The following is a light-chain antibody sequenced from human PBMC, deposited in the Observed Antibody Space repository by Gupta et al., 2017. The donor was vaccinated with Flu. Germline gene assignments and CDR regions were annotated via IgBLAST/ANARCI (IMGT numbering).Light chain of an antibody. V-gene: IGLV2-14*01. CDR3: SSYTSNSTYV. Sequence: QSALTQPASVSGSPGQSITISCPGTSSDVGGYNYVSWHQQHPGKAPKLMIYEVSNRPSGVSNRFSGSKSGNTASLTISGLQAEDEADYYCSSYTSNSTYVFGTVTKVTVL. J-gene: IGLJ1*01. CDR1: SSDVGGYNY. CDR2: EVS.